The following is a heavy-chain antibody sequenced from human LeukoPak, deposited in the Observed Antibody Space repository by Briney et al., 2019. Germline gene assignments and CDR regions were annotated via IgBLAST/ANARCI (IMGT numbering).Heavy chain of an antibody. CDR1: GGSISSGSYY. CDR3: ARGLGGFGELFFSWFDP. J-gene: IGHJ5*02. D-gene: IGHD3-10*01. Sequence: PSETLSLTCTVSGGSISSGSYYWSWIRQPAGKGLEWIGRIYTSGSTNYNPSLKSRVTISVDTSKNQFSLKLSSVTAADTAVYYCARGLGGFGELFFSWFDPWGQGTLVTVSS. CDR2: IYTSGST. V-gene: IGHV4-61*02.